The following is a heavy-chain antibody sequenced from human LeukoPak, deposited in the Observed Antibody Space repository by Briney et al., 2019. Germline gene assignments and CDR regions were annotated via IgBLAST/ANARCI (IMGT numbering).Heavy chain of an antibody. Sequence: RSQTLSLTCAISGDSVSSNSAGWSWIRQSPSRGLEWLGRTYYRSKWYNDYAVSAKGRITINPDTSKNQFSLQLNSVTPEDTAVYYCAKGGGSLDYWGRGTLVTVSS. CDR2: TYYRSKWYN. V-gene: IGHV6-1*01. CDR1: GDSVSSNSAG. CDR3: AKGGGSLDY. D-gene: IGHD1-26*01. J-gene: IGHJ4*02.